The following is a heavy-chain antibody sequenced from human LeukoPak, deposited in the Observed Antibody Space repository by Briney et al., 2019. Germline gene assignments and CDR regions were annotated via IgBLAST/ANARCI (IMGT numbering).Heavy chain of an antibody. CDR3: AREWRVVRGVIVDY. CDR2: VSSSGSTI. CDR1: GFTFSSYE. Sequence: GGSLRLSCAASGFTFSSYEMNWVRQAPGKGLEWVSYVSSSGSTIYYADSVKGRFTISRDNAKNSLYLQMNSLRAEDTAVYYCAREWRVVRGVIVDYWGQGTLVTVSS. J-gene: IGHJ4*02. D-gene: IGHD3-10*01. V-gene: IGHV3-48*03.